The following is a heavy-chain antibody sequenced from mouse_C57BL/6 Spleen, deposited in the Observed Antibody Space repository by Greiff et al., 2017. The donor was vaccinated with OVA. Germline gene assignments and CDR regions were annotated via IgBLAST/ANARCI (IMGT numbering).Heavy chain of an antibody. CDR2: INPNNGGT. CDR3: ARGGYYPVWG. Sequence: EVQLQQSGPGLVKPGASVKISCKASGYTFTDYYMNWVKQSHGKSLEWIGDINPNNGGTSYNQKFKGKATLTVDKSSSTAYMELRSLTSEDSAVYYCARGGYYPVWGWGQGTLVTVSA. CDR1: GYTFTDYY. D-gene: IGHD2-3*01. V-gene: IGHV1-26*01. J-gene: IGHJ3*02.